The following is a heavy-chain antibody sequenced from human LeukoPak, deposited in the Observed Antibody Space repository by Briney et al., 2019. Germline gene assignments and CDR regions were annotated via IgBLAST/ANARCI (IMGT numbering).Heavy chain of an antibody. J-gene: IGHJ4*02. CDR2: INSDGSST. CDR1: GFTFSSYW. D-gene: IGHD3-22*01. V-gene: IGHV3-74*01. Sequence: TGGSLRLSCAASGFTFSSYWMYWVRQAPGKGLVWVSRINSDGSSTSYADSVKGRCSISRDNAKNTLYLQMNSLRAEDTAVYYCARAPYDSSGFYYRGLDYWGQGTLVTVSS. CDR3: ARAPYDSSGFYYRGLDY.